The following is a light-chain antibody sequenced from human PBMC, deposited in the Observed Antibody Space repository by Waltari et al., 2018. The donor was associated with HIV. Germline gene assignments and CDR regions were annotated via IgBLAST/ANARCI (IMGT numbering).Light chain of an antibody. V-gene: IGLV2-23*02. CDR2: EVN. J-gene: IGLJ2*01. CDR1: SSDVGSYNL. CDR3: CSYAGSSTSVV. Sequence: QSALTQSASVSGSPGQSITISCTGTSSDVGSYNLVSWYQHHPGKATKLMIYEVNKRPSGVSNRFSGAKSCNTASLTISGLQAEDEADYYCCSYAGSSTSVVFGGGTKLTVL.